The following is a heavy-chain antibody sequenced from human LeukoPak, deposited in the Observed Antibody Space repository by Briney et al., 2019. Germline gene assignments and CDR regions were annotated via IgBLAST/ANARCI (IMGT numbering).Heavy chain of an antibody. J-gene: IGHJ3*02. V-gene: IGHV3-9*01. CDR3: AKDRFAAAENRGAFDI. D-gene: IGHD6-13*01. CDR1: GFTFDDYA. CDR2: ISWNSGSI. Sequence: GGSLRLSCAASGFTFDDYAMHWVRQAPGKGLEWVSGISWNSGSIGYADSVKGRFTISRDNAKNSLYLQMNSLRAEDTALYYCAKDRFAAAENRGAFDIWGQGTMVTVSS.